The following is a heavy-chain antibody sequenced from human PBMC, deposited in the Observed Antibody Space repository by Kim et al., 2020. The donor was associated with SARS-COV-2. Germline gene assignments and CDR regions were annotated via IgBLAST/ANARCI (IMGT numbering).Heavy chain of an antibody. J-gene: IGHJ4*02. D-gene: IGHD6-13*01. V-gene: IGHV3-30-3*01. CDR1: ELIFSDYD. CDR3: TRGPSRYSSSWYLVY. Sequence: GGSLRLSCAVSELIFSDYDMYWVRQAPGKWLEWVAMISYDGNNKHYAESVKGRFTISRDNSKNTMSLQMNSLRAEDTALYFCTRGPSRYSSSWYLVYWGQGTLVTVSS. CDR2: ISYDGNNK.